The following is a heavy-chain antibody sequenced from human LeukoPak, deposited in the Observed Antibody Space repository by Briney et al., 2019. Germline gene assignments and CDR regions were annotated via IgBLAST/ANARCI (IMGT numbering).Heavy chain of an antibody. CDR3: ARDTYDFGNDHLVGGFDI. CDR1: GGSISSSSYY. D-gene: IGHD3/OR15-3a*01. Sequence: PSETLSLTCTVSGGSISSSSYYWGWIRQPPGKGLEWIGNIYYSGSTYYNPSLESRVTMSLDTSKNQFSLKLASVTAADTAVYYCARDTYDFGNDHLVGGFDIWGQGTRVTVSS. V-gene: IGHV4-39*07. J-gene: IGHJ3*02. CDR2: IYYSGST.